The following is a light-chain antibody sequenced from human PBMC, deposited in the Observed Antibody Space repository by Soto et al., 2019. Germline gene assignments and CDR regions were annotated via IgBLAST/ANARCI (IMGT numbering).Light chain of an antibody. CDR3: AAWRL. Sequence: QSVLTQPPSASGTPGQRVTISCSGSSSNIGSYTVNWYQQLPGTAPKLLIYGNNQRPSGVPDRFSASKSGTSASLAISGLQSEDEADYYCAAWRLFGGGIKLTVL. CDR2: GNN. J-gene: IGLJ2*01. CDR1: SSNIGSYT. V-gene: IGLV1-44*01.